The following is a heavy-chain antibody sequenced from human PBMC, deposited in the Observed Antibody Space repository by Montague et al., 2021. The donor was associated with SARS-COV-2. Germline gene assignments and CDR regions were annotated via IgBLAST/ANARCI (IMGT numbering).Heavy chain of an antibody. CDR2: SYYSGST. D-gene: IGHD5-24*01. CDR1: GGSISSYY. Sequence: SETLSLTCTVSGGSISSYYWSWIRQPPGKGLEWIGYSYYSGSTNYNPSLKSRVTISVDTSKNQFSLKLSPVTAADTAVYYCVRVFPRWLQFDPYFDYWGQGTLVTVSS. J-gene: IGHJ4*02. V-gene: IGHV4-59*01. CDR3: VRVFPRWLQFDPYFDY.